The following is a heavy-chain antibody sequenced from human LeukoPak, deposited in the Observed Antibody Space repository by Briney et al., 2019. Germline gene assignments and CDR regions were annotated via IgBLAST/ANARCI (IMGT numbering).Heavy chain of an antibody. J-gene: IGHJ4*02. CDR2: IIHILGIA. D-gene: IGHD6-19*01. Sequence: GASVKVSCKASGGTFSSYTISWVRQAPGQGLEWMGRIIHILGIANYAQKFQGRVTITAHKSTSTAYMELSSLRSEDTAVYYCAREEHSSGWYFDYWGQGTLVTVSS. V-gene: IGHV1-69*04. CDR1: GGTFSSYT. CDR3: AREEHSSGWYFDY.